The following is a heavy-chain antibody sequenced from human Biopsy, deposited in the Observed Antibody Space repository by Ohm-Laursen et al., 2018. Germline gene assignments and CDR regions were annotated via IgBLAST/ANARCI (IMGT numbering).Heavy chain of an antibody. Sequence: SDTLSLTCTVSGGSINYFYWSWIRQPAGEGLEWIGYVYYTGSTDYNPSLQSRVTISVDTSKNHFSLRLRSVTPADTAIYYCARDRGFYSDRTVPGYFDLWGRGTLVTVSS. D-gene: IGHD3-22*01. CDR3: ARDRGFYSDRTVPGYFDL. J-gene: IGHJ2*01. CDR2: VYYTGST. CDR1: GGSINYFY. V-gene: IGHV4-59*01.